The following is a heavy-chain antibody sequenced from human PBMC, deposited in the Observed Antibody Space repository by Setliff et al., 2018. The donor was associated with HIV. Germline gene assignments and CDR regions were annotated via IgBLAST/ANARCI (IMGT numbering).Heavy chain of an antibody. D-gene: IGHD3-10*01. V-gene: IGHV3-30-3*01. Sequence: PGGSLRLSCAASGFTFSNYAMHWVRQAPGEGLEWVAVISYDGSNKYHADSVKGRFTISRDNSKNTLYLQMNSLRAEDTAVYYCAREMEIWFGELFYYYGMDVWGQGSTVTVSS. CDR1: GFTFSNYA. J-gene: IGHJ6*02. CDR2: ISYDGSNK. CDR3: AREMEIWFGELFYYYGMDV.